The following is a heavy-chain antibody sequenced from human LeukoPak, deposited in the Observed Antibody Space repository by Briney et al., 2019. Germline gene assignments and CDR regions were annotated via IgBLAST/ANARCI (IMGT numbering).Heavy chain of an antibody. CDR2: IIPIFGTA. J-gene: IGHJ6*03. CDR3: ARKGITMVRGNPTNYYYRQV. CDR1: GGTFSSYA. V-gene: IGHV1-69*01. D-gene: IGHD3-10*01. Sequence: GASVKVSCKASGGTFSSYAISWVRQAPGQGLEWMGGIIPIFGTANYAQKFQGRVTITADESTSTAYMELSSLRSEDTAVYYCARKGITMVRGNPTNYYYRQVWAKGPRVPVP.